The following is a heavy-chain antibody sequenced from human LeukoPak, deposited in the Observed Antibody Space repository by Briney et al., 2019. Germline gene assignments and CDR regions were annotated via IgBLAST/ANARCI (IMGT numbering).Heavy chain of an antibody. CDR1: GGSISSYY. V-gene: IGHV4-4*09. CDR2: IYTSGST. D-gene: IGHD2-2*01. Sequence: SETLSLTCTVSGGSISSYYWSWIRQPPGKGLEWIGYIYTSGSTNYNPSLKSRVTISVDTSKNQFSLKLSSVTAADTAVYYCARHKRVPAASFYYYMDVWGKGTTVTVSS. CDR3: ARHKRVPAASFYYYMDV. J-gene: IGHJ6*03.